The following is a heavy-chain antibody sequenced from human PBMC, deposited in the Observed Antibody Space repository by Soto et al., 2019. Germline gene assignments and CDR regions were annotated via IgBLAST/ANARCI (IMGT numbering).Heavy chain of an antibody. CDR2: IYPGDSDT. CDR1: GYSFTSYW. V-gene: IGHV5-51*01. J-gene: IGHJ3*02. CDR3: ATQSPTITMIVVVPDAFDI. Sequence: PGESLKIACNGSGYSFTSYWIGWVRQMPGKGLEWMGIIYPGDSDTRYSPSFQGQVTISADKSISTAYLQWSSLKASDTAMYYCATQSPTITMIVVVPDAFDIWGQGTMVTVSS. D-gene: IGHD3-22*01.